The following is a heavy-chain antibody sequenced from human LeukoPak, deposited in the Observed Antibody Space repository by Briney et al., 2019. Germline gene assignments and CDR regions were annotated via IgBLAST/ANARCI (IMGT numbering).Heavy chain of an antibody. CDR1: GFTFSNFG. CDR3: ARDQTVAGD. CDR2: ISDSGDST. V-gene: IGHV3-23*01. J-gene: IGHJ4*02. Sequence: GGTLRLSCAASGFTFSNFGISWVRQAPGKGLEWVSAISDSGDSTYYADSVKGRFTVSRDNSKNTLYLQMNSLRAEDTAVYYCARDQTVAGDWGQGTLVTVSS. D-gene: IGHD6-19*01.